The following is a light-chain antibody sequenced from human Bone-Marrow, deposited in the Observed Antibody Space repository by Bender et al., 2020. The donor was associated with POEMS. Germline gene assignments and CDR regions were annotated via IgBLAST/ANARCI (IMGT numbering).Light chain of an antibody. V-gene: IGLV1-47*01. J-gene: IGLJ1*01. Sequence: QSVLTQPPSASGTPGQRVTISCSGDSSNIGNNYVYWYQQLPGTAPKLLIYKNNKRPSGVPDRFSGSKSGNTASLTVAGLQSEDEADYYCSSYTGTSSAFYVFGSGTRVIV. CDR1: SSNIGNNY. CDR2: KNN. CDR3: SSYTGTSSAFYV.